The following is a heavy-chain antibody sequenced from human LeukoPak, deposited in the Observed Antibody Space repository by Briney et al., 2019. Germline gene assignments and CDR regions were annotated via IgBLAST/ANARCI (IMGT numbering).Heavy chain of an antibody. D-gene: IGHD3-10*01. CDR3: ARSRSGSYGWFDP. Sequence: PSETLSLTCTVSGGSITNYYWTWIWQPPGKGLEWIGFIYYSGSTSYNPSLKSRVSISVDTSKNQFSLKLNSVTAADTALYYCARSRSGSYGWFDPWGQGTLVSVSS. CDR2: IYYSGST. CDR1: GGSITNYY. J-gene: IGHJ5*02. V-gene: IGHV4-59*01.